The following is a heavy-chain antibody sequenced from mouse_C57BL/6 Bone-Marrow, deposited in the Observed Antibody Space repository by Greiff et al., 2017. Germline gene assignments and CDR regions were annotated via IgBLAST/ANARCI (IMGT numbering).Heavy chain of an antibody. V-gene: IGHV5-4*01. CDR3: ARDWDGHAMDY. CDR1: GFTFSSYA. Sequence: EVKLVESGGGLVKPGGSLKLSCAASGFTFSSYAMSWVRQTPEKRLEWVATISDGGSYTYYPDNVKGRFTISRDNAKNTLYLQMSHLKSEDTAMYYCARDWDGHAMDYWGQGTSVTVSS. D-gene: IGHD2-3*01. CDR2: ISDGGSYT. J-gene: IGHJ4*01.